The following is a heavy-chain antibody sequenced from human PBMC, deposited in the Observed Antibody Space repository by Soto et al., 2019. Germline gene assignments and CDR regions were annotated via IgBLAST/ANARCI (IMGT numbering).Heavy chain of an antibody. CDR3: AKIAGGSYCDY. Sequence: EVQLLESGGGLVQPGGSLRLSCAASGFTFSNYAMTWVRQTPGKGLEWVSAISASGGGTYYTDSVKGRFTISRDNSKNTLYLQMNSLRAEDTAIYYCAKIAGGSYCDYWGQGTLVTVSS. V-gene: IGHV3-23*01. D-gene: IGHD3-16*01. CDR1: GFTFSNYA. CDR2: ISASGGGT. J-gene: IGHJ4*02.